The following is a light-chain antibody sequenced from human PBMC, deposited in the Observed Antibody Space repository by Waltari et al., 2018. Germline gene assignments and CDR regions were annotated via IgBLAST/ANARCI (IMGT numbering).Light chain of an antibody. CDR1: QSVSFN. CDR2: DAS. Sequence: EIVMTQSPATLSVSPGEGATLSCRASQSVSFNLAWYQQKPGQAPRLLIFDASTRATGVPARFSGGGSGTEFTLTISSLQSDDFALYFCQHYQGWPPSYTFGQGTKLEIK. V-gene: IGKV3-15*01. J-gene: IGKJ2*01. CDR3: QHYQGWPPSYT.